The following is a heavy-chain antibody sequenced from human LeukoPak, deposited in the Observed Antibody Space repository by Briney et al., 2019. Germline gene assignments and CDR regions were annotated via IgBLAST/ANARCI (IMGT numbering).Heavy chain of an antibody. D-gene: IGHD7-27*01. CDR2: TYYRSKWYT. CDR1: RDSVSGTNRA. Sequence: SQALSLTCAISRDSVSGTNRAWNSVRQSPSRCLEWLGRTYYRSKWYTDYAVSVKSRITINPDTSKNQFSLQLNSLTPEDTAVYYCARGWGFDFWGQGTLVTVSS. V-gene: IGHV6-1*01. J-gene: IGHJ4*02. CDR3: ARGWGFDF.